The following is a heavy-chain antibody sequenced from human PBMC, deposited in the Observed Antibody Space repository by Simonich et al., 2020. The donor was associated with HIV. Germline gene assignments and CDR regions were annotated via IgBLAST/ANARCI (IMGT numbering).Heavy chain of an antibody. CDR3: AKSNGNWFDP. V-gene: IGHV5-51*01. J-gene: IGHJ5*02. CDR1: GYSFTSYW. D-gene: IGHD7-27*01. Sequence: EVQLVQSGAEVKKPGESLMISCKGSGYSFTSYWIGWMRQMPGKGLAWMGIIYPCDADTTYIPSVQGQVTISADKSITTAYLQWSSLKASDTAMYYCAKSNGNWFDPWGQGSLVTVSS. CDR2: IYPCDADT.